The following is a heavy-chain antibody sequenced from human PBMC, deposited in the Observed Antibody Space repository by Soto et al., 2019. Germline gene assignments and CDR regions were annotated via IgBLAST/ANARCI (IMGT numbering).Heavy chain of an antibody. CDR1: GFTFSNYW. D-gene: IGHD1-26*01. CDR3: ASHVSKWRENTFDY. J-gene: IGHJ4*02. V-gene: IGHV3-74*01. CDR2: IKGDGSST. Sequence: EVQLVESGGGLVQPGGSLRLSCAASGFTFSNYWMHWVRQAPGEGLVWVSRIKGDGSSTSDADSVRGRVTISRDNAKNTVYLQMTSLRAEDTAVYYCASHVSKWRENTFDYWGQGTLVTVSS.